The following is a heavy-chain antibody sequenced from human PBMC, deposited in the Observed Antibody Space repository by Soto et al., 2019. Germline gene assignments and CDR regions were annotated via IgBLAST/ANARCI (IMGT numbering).Heavy chain of an antibody. D-gene: IGHD3-10*01. J-gene: IGHJ4*02. CDR1: GLTFGSRA. V-gene: IGHV3-23*01. Sequence: EVQLLESGGDLKQPGGSLRLSCVASGLTFGSRAMTWVRQAPGEGLQWVSTITDTGGDAKYADSVRGRFVISRDNSKKTRYRQMTSLTAEDSAMYYCARGSTDSYPGSRIFDFWGRGSLVTVSS. CDR2: ITDTGGDA. CDR3: ARGSTDSYPGSRIFDF.